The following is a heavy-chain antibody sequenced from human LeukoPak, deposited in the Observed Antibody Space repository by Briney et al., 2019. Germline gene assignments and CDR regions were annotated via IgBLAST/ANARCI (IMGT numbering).Heavy chain of an antibody. Sequence: SETLSLTCTVSGGSISSYYWSWIRQPPGKGLEWIGEINHSGNTNYNPSLKSRVTISVDTSKNQFSLKLSSVTAADTAVYYCARERGSSGWYDGYYYYGMDVWGQGTTVTVSS. J-gene: IGHJ6*02. V-gene: IGHV4-34*01. CDR1: GGSISSYY. CDR3: ARERGSSGWYDGYYYYGMDV. D-gene: IGHD6-19*01. CDR2: INHSGNT.